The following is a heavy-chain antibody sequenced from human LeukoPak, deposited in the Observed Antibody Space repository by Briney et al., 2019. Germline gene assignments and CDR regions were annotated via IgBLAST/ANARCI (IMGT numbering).Heavy chain of an antibody. J-gene: IGHJ5*02. V-gene: IGHV3-23*01. D-gene: IGHD2/OR15-2a*01. CDR2: INGRGDNT. CDR3: ARDRVSPGFNLFDP. CDR1: GFTFSSYA. Sequence: GGSLRLSCAASGFTFSSYAMNWVRQAPGKGLEWVSAINGRGDNTYYADSVKGRFTISRDNSKSTLFLQMNSLRAEDTAIYYCARDRVSPGFNLFDPWGQGTLVTVSS.